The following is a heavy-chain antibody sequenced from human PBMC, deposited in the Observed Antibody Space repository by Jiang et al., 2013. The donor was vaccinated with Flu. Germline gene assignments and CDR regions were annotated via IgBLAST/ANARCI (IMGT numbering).Heavy chain of an antibody. V-gene: IGHV4-39*07. CDR3: ARLKEWSLYFFDY. Sequence: GPGLVKPSETLSLTCTVSGASISRSDYFWGWIRQPPGKGLEWIGSGYYSGDTYYNPSLTSRVTISLDTSKNQFSLTLSSVTAADTAVYYCARLKEWSLYFFDYWGQGTLVTVSS. CDR2: GYYSGDT. CDR1: GASISRSDYF. J-gene: IGHJ4*01. D-gene: IGHD3-3*01.